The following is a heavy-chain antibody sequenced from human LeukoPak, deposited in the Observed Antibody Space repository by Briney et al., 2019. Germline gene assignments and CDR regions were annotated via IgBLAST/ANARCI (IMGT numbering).Heavy chain of an antibody. CDR1: GYTFTGYY. V-gene: IGHV1-2*02. CDR2: INPNSGGT. D-gene: IGHD2-15*01. CDR3: ARAGYCSGGSCYSSFLLPYYYGMDV. J-gene: IGHJ6*02. Sequence: GASVKVSCKASGYTFTGYYMHWVRQAPGQGLEWMGWINPNSGGTNYAQKFQGRVTMTRDTSISTAYRELSRLRSDDTAVYYCARAGYCSGGSCYSSFLLPYYYGMDVWGQGTTVTVSS.